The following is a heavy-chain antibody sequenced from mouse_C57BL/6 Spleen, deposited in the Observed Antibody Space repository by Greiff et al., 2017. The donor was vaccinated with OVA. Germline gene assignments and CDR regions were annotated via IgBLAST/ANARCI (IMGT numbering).Heavy chain of an antibody. CDR1: GYTFTSYW. V-gene: IGHV1-5*01. CDR3: TRLGGDGYWKV. Sequence: EVQLQESGTVLARPGASVKMSCKTSGYTFTSYWMHWVKQRPGQGLEWIGAIYPGNSDTSYNQKFKGKAKLTAVTSASTAYLELSSLTNEDSAVYYGTRLGGDGYWKVGGTGTTVTVSS. J-gene: IGHJ1*03. D-gene: IGHD4-1*01. CDR2: IYPGNSDT.